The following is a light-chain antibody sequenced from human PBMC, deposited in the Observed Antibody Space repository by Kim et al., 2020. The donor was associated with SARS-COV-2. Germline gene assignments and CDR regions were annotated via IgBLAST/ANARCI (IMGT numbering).Light chain of an antibody. V-gene: IGKV1-5*03. CDR3: QQYSSSST. CDR1: QTTSNW. CDR2: QAS. J-gene: IGKJ4*01. Sequence: DIQMTQSPSMLSASVGDRVTITCRASQTTSNWVAWYQQKPGQAPRLLIYQASTLQSGVPSRFSGSGFGTEFTLTISSLQPDDFATYYCQQYSSSSTFGRGTKLEI.